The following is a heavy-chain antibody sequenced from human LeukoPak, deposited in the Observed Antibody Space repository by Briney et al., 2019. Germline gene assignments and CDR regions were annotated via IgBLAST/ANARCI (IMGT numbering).Heavy chain of an antibody. CDR1: GGSISSYY. CDR2: IYYSGST. V-gene: IGHV4-59*05. CDR3: ATSGSFVLGVY. D-gene: IGHD1-26*01. J-gene: IGHJ4*02. Sequence: SETLSLTCTVSGGSISSYYWSWIRQPPGKGLEWIGSIYYSGSTYYNPSLKSRVTISVDTSKNQFSLKLSSVTAADTAVYYCATSGSFVLGVYWGQGTLVTVSS.